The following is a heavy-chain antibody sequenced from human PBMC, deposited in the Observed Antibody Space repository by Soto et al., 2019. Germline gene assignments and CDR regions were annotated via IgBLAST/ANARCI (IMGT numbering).Heavy chain of an antibody. CDR3: AKDNFGGYSGYGLFDY. Sequence: PGGSLRLSCAASGFTFSSYAMSWVRQAPGKGLEWVSGISGSSGGTYYADSVKGRFTISRDNSKNTLYLQMNSLRAEDTAVYYCAKDNFGGYSGYGLFDYWGQGTLVTVSS. CDR2: ISGSSGGT. V-gene: IGHV3-23*01. CDR1: GFTFSSYA. D-gene: IGHD5-12*01. J-gene: IGHJ4*02.